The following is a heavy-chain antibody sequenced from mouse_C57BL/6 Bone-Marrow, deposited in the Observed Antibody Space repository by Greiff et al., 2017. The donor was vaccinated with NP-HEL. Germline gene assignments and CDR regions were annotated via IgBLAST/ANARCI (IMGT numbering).Heavy chain of an antibody. CDR3: ARDYGKTWFAY. CDR2: IDPSDSYT. Sequence: QVQLQQPGAELVKPGASVKLSCKASGYTFTSYWMQWVKQRPGQGLEWIGEIDPSDSYTNYNQKFKGKATLTVDTSSSTAYMQLSSLTSEDSAVYYCARDYGKTWFAYWGQGTLVTVSA. D-gene: IGHD1-1*02. V-gene: IGHV1-50*01. CDR1: GYTFTSYW. J-gene: IGHJ3*01.